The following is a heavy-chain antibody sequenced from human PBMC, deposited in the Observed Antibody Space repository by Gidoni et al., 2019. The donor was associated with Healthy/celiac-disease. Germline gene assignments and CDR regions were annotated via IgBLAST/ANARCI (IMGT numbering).Heavy chain of an antibody. CDR3: ARVFYLYDYIWGSYPRGAFDI. D-gene: IGHD3-16*01. V-gene: IGHV1-8*01. CDR1: GYTFTSYD. CDR2: MNPNRGNT. J-gene: IGHJ3*02. Sequence: QVQLVQSGAGVKKPGASVKVSCKASGYTFTSYDLNWVRQATGQGLEWMGWMNPNRGNTGYAQKFQGRVTMTRNTSISTAYMELSSLRSEDTAVYYCARVFYLYDYIWGSYPRGAFDIWGQGTMVTVSS.